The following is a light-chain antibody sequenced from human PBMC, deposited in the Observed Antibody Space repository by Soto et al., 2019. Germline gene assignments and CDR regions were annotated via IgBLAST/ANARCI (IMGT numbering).Light chain of an antibody. CDR1: QSVSIN. J-gene: IGKJ1*01. Sequence: EIVMTQSPATVSVSPGERATLSCGASQSVSINLAWYQQRPGQAPRLLMYGASTRATGVPVRFSGSGSGTDFTLTISSVQSEDFAVYYCQQYRSWRTFGQGTKVELK. CDR2: GAS. V-gene: IGKV3-15*01. CDR3: QQYRSWRT.